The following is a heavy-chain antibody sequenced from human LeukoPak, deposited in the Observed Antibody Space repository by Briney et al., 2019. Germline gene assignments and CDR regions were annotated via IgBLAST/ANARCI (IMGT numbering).Heavy chain of an antibody. V-gene: IGHV1-69*06. D-gene: IGHD1-26*01. CDR3: AIDGLTGVVGAIPSFFDY. CDR1: GGTFSSYA. J-gene: IGHJ4*02. CDR2: IIPIFGTA. Sequence: SVKVSCKASGGTFSSYAISWVRQAPGQGLEWMGGIIPIFGTANYAQKFQGRVTITADKSTSTAYMELSSLRSEDTAVYYCAIDGLTGVVGAIPSFFDYWGQGTLVTVSS.